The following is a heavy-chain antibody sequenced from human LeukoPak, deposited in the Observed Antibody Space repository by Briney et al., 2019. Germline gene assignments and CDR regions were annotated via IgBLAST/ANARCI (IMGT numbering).Heavy chain of an antibody. CDR1: GGSISSVSYY. Sequence: SQTLSLTCTVSGGSISSVSYYWSWIRQPAGKGLEWIGRIYTSGSTNYNPSLKSRVTISVDTSKNQFSLKLSSVTAADTAVYYCARRVAAAGSFSLVYYYYMDVWGKGTTVTVSS. CDR3: ARRVAAAGSFSLVYYYYMDV. CDR2: IYTSGST. D-gene: IGHD6-13*01. J-gene: IGHJ6*03. V-gene: IGHV4-61*02.